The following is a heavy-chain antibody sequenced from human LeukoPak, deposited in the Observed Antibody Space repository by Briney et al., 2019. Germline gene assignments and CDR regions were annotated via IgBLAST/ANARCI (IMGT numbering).Heavy chain of an antibody. CDR1: GYTFTSYD. D-gene: IGHD3-10*01. CDR2: MNPNSGNT. CDR3: ARGGRVRGVRAFDY. V-gene: IGHV1-8*01. J-gene: IGHJ4*02. Sequence: ASVKLSCKSSGYTFTSYDINWVRQATGQGLEWMGWMNPNSGNTGYAQKFQGRVTMTMNTSISTDYMELSSLRSEDTAVYYCARGGRVRGVRAFDYWGQGTLVTVSS.